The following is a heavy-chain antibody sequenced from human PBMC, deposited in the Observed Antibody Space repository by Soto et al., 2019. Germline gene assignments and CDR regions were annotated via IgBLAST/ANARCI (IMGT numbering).Heavy chain of an antibody. J-gene: IGHJ5*02. D-gene: IGHD2-15*01. CDR3: ARGAVVPATSWFDP. Sequence: GGSLRLSCAASGFTFSGYYMNLIRQAPGKGLEWVSYISRTGDTIYYADSVKGRFTISRDNAKNSLSLQMNSLRAEDTAVYYCARGAVVPATSWFDPWGQGTLVTVSS. V-gene: IGHV3-11*01. CDR2: ISRTGDTI. CDR1: GFTFSGYY.